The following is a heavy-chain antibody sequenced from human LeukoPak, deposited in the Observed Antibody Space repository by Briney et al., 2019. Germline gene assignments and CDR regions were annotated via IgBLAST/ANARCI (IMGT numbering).Heavy chain of an antibody. CDR3: AKDSVRRYYDTSGYYWHY. Sequence: PGGSLRLSCAASGFTFSSYAMTWVRQAPGKGLEWVSAISGSGGSTYYADSVKGRFTISGDNSKNTLYLQMNSLRAEDTAVYYCAKDSVRRYYDTSGYYWHYWGQGTLVTVSS. CDR2: ISGSGGST. V-gene: IGHV3-23*01. CDR1: GFTFSSYA. J-gene: IGHJ4*02. D-gene: IGHD3-22*01.